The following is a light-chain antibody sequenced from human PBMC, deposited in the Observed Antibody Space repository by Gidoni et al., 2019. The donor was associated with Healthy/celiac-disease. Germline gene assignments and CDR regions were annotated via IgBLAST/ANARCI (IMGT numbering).Light chain of an antibody. CDR1: QSVSSY. J-gene: IGKJ4*01. CDR2: DAS. V-gene: IGKV3-11*01. Sequence: ELVLTQSPATLSLSPGERATLSCRASQSVSSYLACYQQKPGQAPRLLIYDASNRATGIPARFSGSGSGTDFTLTISSLEPEDFAGYYCKQRSNWPLTFGGGTKVEIK. CDR3: KQRSNWPLT.